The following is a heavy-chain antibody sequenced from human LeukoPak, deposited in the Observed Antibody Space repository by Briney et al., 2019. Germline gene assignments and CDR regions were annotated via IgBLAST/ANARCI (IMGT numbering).Heavy chain of an antibody. Sequence: SQTLSLTCAISGDIVSSNSAAWNWIRQSPSRGLEWLGRTYYRSKWYNDYAVSVKSRITINPDTSKNQFSLQLNSVAPEDTAVYYCARAPGVVVIFNWFDPWGQGTLVTVSS. CDR3: ARAPGVVVIFNWFDP. CDR2: TYYRSKWYN. D-gene: IGHD3-22*01. J-gene: IGHJ5*02. CDR1: GDIVSSNSAA. V-gene: IGHV6-1*01.